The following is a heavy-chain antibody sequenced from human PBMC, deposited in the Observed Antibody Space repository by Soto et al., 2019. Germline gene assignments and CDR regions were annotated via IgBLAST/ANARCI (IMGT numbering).Heavy chain of an antibody. Sequence: EVQLVESGGGLVPPGGSLRLSCAVSGFTFNNYEMNWVRQAPGKGPEWVAYISSGGGTRYYAESVKGRFTISRDNAKNSLYLQMSSLRAEDTAVYYCARATNYHDTRIRPHWAQGTMVSVSS. CDR1: GFTFNNYE. CDR3: ARATNYHDTRIRPH. V-gene: IGHV3-48*03. J-gene: IGHJ3*01. CDR2: ISSGGGTR. D-gene: IGHD3-22*01.